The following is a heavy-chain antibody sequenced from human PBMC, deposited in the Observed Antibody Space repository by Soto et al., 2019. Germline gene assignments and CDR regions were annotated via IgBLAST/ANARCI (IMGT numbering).Heavy chain of an antibody. CDR2: IYYSGST. J-gene: IGHJ6*02. D-gene: IGHD6-6*01. CDR1: GGSISSYY. CDR3: ARDRLSFEYSSSSEYYYYYGMDV. V-gene: IGHV4-59*01. Sequence: SETLSLTCTVSGGSISSYYWSWIRQPPGKGLEWIGYIYYSGSTNYNPSLKSRVTISVDTSKNQFSLKLSSVTAADTAVYYCARDRLSFEYSSSSEYYYYYGMDVWGQGTTVTVSS.